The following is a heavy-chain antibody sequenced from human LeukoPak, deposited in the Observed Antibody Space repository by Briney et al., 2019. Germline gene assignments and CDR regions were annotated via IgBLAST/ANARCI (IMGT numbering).Heavy chain of an antibody. CDR3: ARAGLRTYSHSSGYYGDY. J-gene: IGHJ4*02. V-gene: IGHV3-11*04. Sequence: GGSLRLSRPASGFTFSDYYMSWIRQAQGRGLEGVSYISSSGSTIYYADSVKGRFTISRDNAKNSLYLQMYSLRAEDTAVYYCARAGLRTYSHSSGYYGDYWGQGTLVTVSS. CDR1: GFTFSDYY. D-gene: IGHD3-22*01. CDR2: ISSSGSTI.